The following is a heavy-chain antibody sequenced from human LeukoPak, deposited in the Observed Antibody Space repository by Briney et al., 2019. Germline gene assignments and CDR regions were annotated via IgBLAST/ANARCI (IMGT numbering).Heavy chain of an antibody. CDR1: GGSFSGYY. CDR3: ARSRRSITIFGVVTATLDY. V-gene: IGHV4-34*01. J-gene: IGHJ4*02. Sequence: SETLSLTCAVYGGSFSGYYWSWIRQPPGKGLEWIGEINHSGSTNYNPSLKSRVTISVDTSKNQFSLKLSSVTAADTAVYYCARSRRSITIFGVVTATLDYWGQGTLVTVSS. CDR2: INHSGST. D-gene: IGHD3-3*01.